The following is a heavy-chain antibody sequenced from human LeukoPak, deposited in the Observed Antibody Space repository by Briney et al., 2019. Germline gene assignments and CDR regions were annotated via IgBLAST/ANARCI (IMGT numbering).Heavy chain of an antibody. J-gene: IGHJ4*02. CDR1: GFTFSSYG. Sequence: GRSLRLSCAASGFTFSSYGMHWVRQAPGKGLEWVAVISYDGSNKYYADSVKGRFTISRDNSKNTLYLQMNSLRAEDTAVYYCAKDRGSGWYGLFDYWGQGTLVTVSS. V-gene: IGHV3-30*18. CDR3: AKDRGSGWYGLFDY. CDR2: ISYDGSNK. D-gene: IGHD6-19*01.